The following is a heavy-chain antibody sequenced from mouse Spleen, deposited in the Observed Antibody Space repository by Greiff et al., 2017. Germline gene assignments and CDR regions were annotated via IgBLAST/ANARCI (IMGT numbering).Heavy chain of an antibody. Sequence: QVQLQQPGAELVKPGASVKLSCKASGYTFTSYWMHWVKQRPGRGLEWIGRIDPNSGGTKYNEKSKSKATLTVDKPSSTAYMQLSSLTSEDSAVYYCASQFYYGSSYDWYFDVWGTGTTVTVSS. V-gene: IGHV1-72*01. D-gene: IGHD1-1*01. J-gene: IGHJ1*03. CDR3: ASQFYYGSSYDWYFDV. CDR1: GYTFTSYW. CDR2: IDPNSGGT.